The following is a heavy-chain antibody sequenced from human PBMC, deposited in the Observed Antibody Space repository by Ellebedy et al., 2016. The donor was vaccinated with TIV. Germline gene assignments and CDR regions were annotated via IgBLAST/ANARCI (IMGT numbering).Heavy chain of an antibody. CDR1: GYTFSSYG. V-gene: IGHV1-18*01. CDR2: ISTYNDNR. Sequence: ASVKVSCXASGYTFSSYGLSWVRQAPGQGLEWMGWISTYNDNRNSAQKFQGRVTMTTDTSTRTAYMELRSLRSDDTAVYYCARGGQHYYDSTPYSFDYWGQGTLVTVSS. D-gene: IGHD3-22*01. J-gene: IGHJ4*02. CDR3: ARGGQHYYDSTPYSFDY.